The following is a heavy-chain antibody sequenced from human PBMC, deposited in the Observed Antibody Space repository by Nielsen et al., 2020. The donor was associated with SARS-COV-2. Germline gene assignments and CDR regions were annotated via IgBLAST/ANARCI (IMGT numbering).Heavy chain of an antibody. J-gene: IGHJ3*02. CDR1: GGTFRNCA. Sequence: SVKVSCKASGGTFRNCALSWVRQAPGQGLEWMGGIVPIFGATNYAQRFQDRVTITADESTATAYMELSSLRSEDTAVYYCARRSSVPAAIGLGAFDIWGQGTMVTVSS. CDR2: IVPIFGAT. D-gene: IGHD2-2*01. CDR3: ARRSSVPAAIGLGAFDI. V-gene: IGHV1-69*13.